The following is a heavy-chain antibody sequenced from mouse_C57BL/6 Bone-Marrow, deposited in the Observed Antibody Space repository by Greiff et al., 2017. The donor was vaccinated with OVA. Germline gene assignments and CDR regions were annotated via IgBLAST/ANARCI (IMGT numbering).Heavy chain of an antibody. CDR3: ARRNASGAMDY. J-gene: IGHJ4*01. CDR2: INYDGSST. V-gene: IGHV5-16*01. D-gene: IGHD1-3*01. Sequence: EVQVVESEGGLVQPGSSMKLSCTASGFTFSDYYMAWVRQVPEKGLEWVANINYDGSSTYYLDSLKSRFIISRDNAKNILYLQMSSLKSEDTATYYCARRNASGAMDYWGQGTSVTVSS. CDR1: GFTFSDYY.